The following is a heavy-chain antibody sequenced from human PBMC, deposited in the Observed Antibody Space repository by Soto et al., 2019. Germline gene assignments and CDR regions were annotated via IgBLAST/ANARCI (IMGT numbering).Heavy chain of an antibody. CDR3: ANYSGSQAKCFDY. Sequence: EVQLLESGGGLVQPGGSLRLSCAASGFTFSSYAMSWVRQAPWKGLEWVSAISGSVGSTYYADSVKGRFTISRDKSKNTLYLQMTSLRSADPAVYYCANYSGSQAKCFDYWGQGTLGTVSS. CDR2: ISGSVGST. D-gene: IGHD5-12*01. CDR1: GFTFSSYA. V-gene: IGHV3-23*01. J-gene: IGHJ4*02.